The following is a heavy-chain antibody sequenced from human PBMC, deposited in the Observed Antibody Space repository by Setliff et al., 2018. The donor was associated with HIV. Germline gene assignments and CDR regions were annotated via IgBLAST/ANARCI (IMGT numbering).Heavy chain of an antibody. Sequence: PSETPSLTCTVSGGSISSGGYYWNWIRQYPVKGLEWIGHIYYNGRTLFNPALGTRLNMSVDTSENQFSLHLNSVTAADTAVYYCVRERRRSPLSYGLDVWGQGTTVTAP. J-gene: IGHJ6*02. CDR2: IYYNGRT. CDR3: VRERRRSPLSYGLDV. CDR1: GGSISSGGYY. V-gene: IGHV4-31*03.